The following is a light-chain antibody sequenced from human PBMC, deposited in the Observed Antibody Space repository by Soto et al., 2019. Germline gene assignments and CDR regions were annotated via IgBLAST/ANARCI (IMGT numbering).Light chain of an antibody. CDR3: SSYTDYSTGV. V-gene: IGLV2-14*01. CDR2: EVI. CDR1: SSDIGYNF. Sequence: QSALTQPASVSGSPGQTITLSCTGTSSDIGYNFVSWYRQYPGKAPRLIIYEVIRRPSGVSFRFSGSKSGNTASLTISGLQAEDEAEYYCSSYTDYSTGVFGGGTKLTVL. J-gene: IGLJ3*02.